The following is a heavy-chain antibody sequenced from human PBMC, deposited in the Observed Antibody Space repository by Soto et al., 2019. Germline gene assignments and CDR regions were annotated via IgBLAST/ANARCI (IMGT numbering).Heavy chain of an antibody. Sequence: PGGSLRLSCAASGFTFSRYWMSWVRQGPGKGQEWVANIKQDGSQKNYVDSVKGRVTISRDNAKNSLYLQMNSLRAEDTAVYYCASYDYYDSSGSSYYGMDVWGQGTTVTVSS. CDR2: IKQDGSQK. CDR3: ASYDYYDSSGSSYYGMDV. J-gene: IGHJ6*02. CDR1: GFTFSRYW. D-gene: IGHD3-22*01. V-gene: IGHV3-7*02.